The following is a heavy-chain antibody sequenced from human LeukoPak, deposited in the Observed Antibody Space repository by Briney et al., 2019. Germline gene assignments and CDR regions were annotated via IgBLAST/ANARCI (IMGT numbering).Heavy chain of an antibody. J-gene: IGHJ3*02. D-gene: IGHD1-26*01. V-gene: IGHV4-39*07. CDR3: ARVWELSDAFDI. CDR1: GVSISSSNSY. CDR2: IYHSGST. Sequence: SETLSLTCSVSGVSISSSNSYWGWIRQPPGKGLEWIGSIYHSGSTYYNPSLKSRVTISVDTSKNQFSLKLSSVTAADAAVYYCARVWELSDAFDIWGQGTMVTVSS.